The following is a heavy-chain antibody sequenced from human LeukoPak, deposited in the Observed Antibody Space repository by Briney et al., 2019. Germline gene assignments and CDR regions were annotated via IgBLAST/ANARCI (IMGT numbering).Heavy chain of an antibody. Sequence: ASVKVSCKASGYTFTGYYMHWVRQAPGQGLEWMGWINPNSGGTNYAQKFQGRVTMTRDTSISTAYMELSRLRSDDTAVYYCARDRRATVRGVIIPSWFDPWGQGTLVTVSS. CDR3: ARDRRATVRGVIIPSWFDP. CDR2: INPNSGGT. D-gene: IGHD3-10*01. CDR1: GYTFTGYY. J-gene: IGHJ5*02. V-gene: IGHV1-2*02.